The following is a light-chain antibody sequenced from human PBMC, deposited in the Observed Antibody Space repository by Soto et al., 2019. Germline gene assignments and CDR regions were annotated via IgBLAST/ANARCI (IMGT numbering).Light chain of an antibody. J-gene: IGKJ5*01. Sequence: EIVMTQSPATLSVSPGERATLSCRASQSVSRNLAWYQQKPGQAPSLLIYGASTRATGIPARFSGSGSGTEVTLTISSLQSEDFEVYYCQQYNNWPYTFGQGTRLEIK. CDR3: QQYNNWPYT. V-gene: IGKV3-15*01. CDR2: GAS. CDR1: QSVSRN.